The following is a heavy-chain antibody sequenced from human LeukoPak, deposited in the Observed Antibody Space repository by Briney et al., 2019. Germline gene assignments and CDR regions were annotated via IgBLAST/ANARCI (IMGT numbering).Heavy chain of an antibody. J-gene: IGHJ4*02. CDR1: GYTFTGYY. Sequence: GASVKVSCKASGYTFTGYYMHWVRQAPGQGLEWMGRINPNSGGTNYAQKFQGRVTMTRDTSISTAYMELSRLRSDDTAVYYCARATITIFGVVSHIPPDYWGQGTLVTVSS. CDR2: INPNSGGT. V-gene: IGHV1-2*06. CDR3: ARATITIFGVVSHIPPDY. D-gene: IGHD3-3*01.